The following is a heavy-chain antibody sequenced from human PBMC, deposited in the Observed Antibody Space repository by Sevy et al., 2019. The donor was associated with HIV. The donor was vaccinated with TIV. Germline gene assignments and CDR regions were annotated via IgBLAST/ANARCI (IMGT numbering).Heavy chain of an antibody. J-gene: IGHJ6*02. CDR2: IIPIFGTA. V-gene: IGHV1-69*13. CDR1: GGTFSSYA. Sequence: LVKVSCKASGGTFSSYAISWVQQAPGQGLEWMGGIIPIFGTANYAQKFQGRVTITADESTSTAYMELSSLRSEDTAVYYCARGGIAARGGDYYYYGMDVWGQGTTVTVSS. D-gene: IGHD6-6*01. CDR3: ARGGIAARGGDYYYYGMDV.